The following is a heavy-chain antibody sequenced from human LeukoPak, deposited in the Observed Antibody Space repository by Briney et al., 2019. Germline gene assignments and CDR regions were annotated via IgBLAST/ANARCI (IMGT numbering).Heavy chain of an antibody. CDR2: INPDGTTT. CDR1: GFTFSSYW. V-gene: IGHV3-74*01. Sequence: GGSLRLSCAASGFTFSSYWMHCVRQPLGKGLVWVSRINPDGTTTNYADSVKGRFTISRDNAKNTMYLQMNSLTVEDTALYYCVRIATVTTPDYWGQGTLVTVSS. CDR3: VRIATVTTPDY. J-gene: IGHJ4*02. D-gene: IGHD4-17*01.